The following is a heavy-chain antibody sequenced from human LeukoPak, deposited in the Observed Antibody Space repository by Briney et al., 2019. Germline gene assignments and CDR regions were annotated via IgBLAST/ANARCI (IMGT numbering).Heavy chain of an antibody. CDR3: ARLSAYSHFDN. D-gene: IGHD2-21*01. CDR2: IYSSGRT. Sequence: SQTLSLTCTVSGDSISSGSYYWSWIRQPAGEGLEWIGRIYSSGRTHYSPSLKSRVTISVDTSRNQFSLRLSSVTAADTAIYYCARLSAYSHFDNWGQGTLVTVSS. CDR1: GDSISSGSYY. J-gene: IGHJ4*02. V-gene: IGHV4-61*02.